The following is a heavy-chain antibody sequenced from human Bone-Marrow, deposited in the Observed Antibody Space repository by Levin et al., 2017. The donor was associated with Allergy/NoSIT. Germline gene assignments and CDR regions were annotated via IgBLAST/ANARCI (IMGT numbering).Heavy chain of an antibody. CDR3: TKASGYSHNYYDTKSHFDS. Sequence: QAGGSLRLSCAVSGFTFDDYAMHWVRQVPGRGLEWVSGISWNSDYVGYADSVKGRFTISRENAKKSLFLQMNSLGVEDTALYFCTKASGYSHNYYDTKSHFDSWGQGTLVTVSS. CDR1: GFTFDDYA. J-gene: IGHJ4*02. V-gene: IGHV3-9*01. CDR2: ISWNSDYV. D-gene: IGHD5-12*01.